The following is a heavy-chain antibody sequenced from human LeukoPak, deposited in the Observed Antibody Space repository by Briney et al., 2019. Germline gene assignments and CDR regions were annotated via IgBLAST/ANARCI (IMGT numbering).Heavy chain of an antibody. D-gene: IGHD3-3*01. J-gene: IGHJ4*02. CDR2: IRYDGSNK. Sequence: PGGSLRLSCAASGFTFSSYGMHWVRQAPGKGLEWVAFIRYDGSNKYYADSVKGRFTISRDNSKNTLYLQMNSLRAEDTAVYYCAKDVIVVTIFGDYFDYWGQGTLVAVSS. V-gene: IGHV3-30*02. CDR3: AKDVIVVTIFGDYFDY. CDR1: GFTFSSYG.